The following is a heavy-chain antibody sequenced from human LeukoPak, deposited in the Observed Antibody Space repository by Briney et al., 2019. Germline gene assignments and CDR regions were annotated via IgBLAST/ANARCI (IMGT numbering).Heavy chain of an antibody. D-gene: IGHD6-13*01. CDR2: IYYSGST. CDR3: ARGRKAAAGFDY. CDR1: GGSISSGGYY. Sequence: SETLSLTCTVSGGSISSGGYYWSWIRQHPGKGLEWIGYIYYSGSTYYNPSLKSRVTISVDTSKNQFSLKLSSVTAADTAVYYCARGRKAAAGFDYWGQGTLVTVSS. J-gene: IGHJ4*02. V-gene: IGHV4-31*03.